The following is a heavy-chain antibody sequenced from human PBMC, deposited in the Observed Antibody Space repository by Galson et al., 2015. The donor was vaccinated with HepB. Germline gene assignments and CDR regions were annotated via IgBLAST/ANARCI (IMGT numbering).Heavy chain of an antibody. CDR1: GFTFSSYA. CDR2: ISGSGGST. J-gene: IGHJ4*02. CDR3: AKGSHYYDSSGYSDY. D-gene: IGHD3-22*01. Sequence: SLRLSCAASGFTFSSYAMSWVRQAPGKGLEWVSAISGSGGSTYYADSVKGRFTISRDNSKNTLYLQMNSLRAEDTAVYYCAKGSHYYDSSGYSDYWGQGTLVTVSS. V-gene: IGHV3-23*01.